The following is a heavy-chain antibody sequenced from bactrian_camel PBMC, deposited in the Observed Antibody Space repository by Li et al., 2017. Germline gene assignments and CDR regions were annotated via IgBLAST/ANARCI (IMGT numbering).Heavy chain of an antibody. CDR2: IYADARTT. V-gene: IGHV3S54*01. CDR1: RATYSSNV. Sequence: HVQLVESGGGSVQAGGSLRLSCTSSRATYSSNVMGWFRQAPGKEREGVATIYADARTTRYADSVKGRFTVSRDNAKSTVYLQLNGLKTEDTAMYYCAKDIDYWGQGTQVTVS. J-gene: IGHJ4*01. CDR3: AKDIDY.